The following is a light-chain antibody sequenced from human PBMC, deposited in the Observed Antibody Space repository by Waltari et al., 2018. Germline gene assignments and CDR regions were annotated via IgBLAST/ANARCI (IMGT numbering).Light chain of an antibody. V-gene: IGKV1-5*01. CDR3: QQYASYSGS. Sequence: DIQMTQTPSTLAASVGDRVTITCRASQRFGRWLAWYQQKPGQAPKLLIYDISTLEGWVPSRFSGSGSGTEFTLTISNLQPDDFAAYFCQQYASYSGSFGQGTRLEIK. CDR1: QRFGRW. J-gene: IGKJ2*03. CDR2: DIS.